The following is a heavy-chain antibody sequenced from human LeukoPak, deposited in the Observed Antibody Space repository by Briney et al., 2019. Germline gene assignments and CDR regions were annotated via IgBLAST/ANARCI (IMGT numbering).Heavy chain of an antibody. CDR3: ARPGVPVASMSYFDY. Sequence: ASVKVSCKASGYTFTSYYMHWVRQAPGQGLEWMGIINPSGGSTSYAQKFQGRVTMTRDTSTSTVYMELSSLRSEDTAVYYCARPGVPVASMSYFDYWGQGTLVTVSS. CDR2: INPSGGST. V-gene: IGHV1-46*01. D-gene: IGHD2-2*01. J-gene: IGHJ4*02. CDR1: GYTFTSYY.